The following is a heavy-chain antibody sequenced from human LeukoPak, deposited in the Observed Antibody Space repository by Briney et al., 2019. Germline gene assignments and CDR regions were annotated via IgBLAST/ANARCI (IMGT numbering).Heavy chain of an antibody. V-gene: IGHV3-21*01. CDR3: ARRRSGYFDAFDI. CDR1: GFTFNSYT. CDR2: ISSSGTFI. Sequence: PGGSLRLSCAASGFTFNSYTINWVRQAPGKGLEWVSSISSSGTFIYYADSVKGRFTISRDNAKNSLYLQMNSLRAEDTAVYYCARRRSGYFDAFDIWGQGTMVTVSS. J-gene: IGHJ3*02. D-gene: IGHD5-12*01.